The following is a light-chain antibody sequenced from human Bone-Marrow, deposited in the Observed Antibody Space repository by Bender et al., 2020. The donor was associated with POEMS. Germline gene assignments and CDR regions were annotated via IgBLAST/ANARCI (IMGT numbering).Light chain of an antibody. J-gene: IGLJ2*01. CDR1: SSDVGGYNY. V-gene: IGLV2-8*01. Sequence: QSVLTQPPSASGSPGQSVTISCTGTSSDVGGYNYVSWYQHHPGKVPKLIIYEVSKRPLGVPDRFSGSKSGNTASLTVSGLQAEDEADYYCNSYAGRNTLLFGGGTKLTVL. CDR3: NSYAGRNTLL. CDR2: EVS.